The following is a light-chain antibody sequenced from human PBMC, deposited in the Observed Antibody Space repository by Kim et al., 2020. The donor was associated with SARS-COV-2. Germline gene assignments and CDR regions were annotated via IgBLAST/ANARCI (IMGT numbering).Light chain of an antibody. CDR3: QQYGTA. Sequence: LSLSPGERATLSCRASQSVSSSYLAWYQQKPGQAPRLLIYGASSRATGIPDRFSGSGSGTDFTLTISRLEPEDFAVYYCQQYGTAFGQGTKVDIK. CDR2: GAS. J-gene: IGKJ1*01. CDR1: QSVSSSY. V-gene: IGKV3-20*01.